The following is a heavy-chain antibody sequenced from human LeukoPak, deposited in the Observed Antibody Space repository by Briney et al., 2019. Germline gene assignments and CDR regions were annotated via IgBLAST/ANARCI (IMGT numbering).Heavy chain of an antibody. CDR1: GVSISSSSYY. Sequence: TSSETLSLTCTVSGVSISSSSYYWGWIRQPPGKGLEWIGRIYYSGSTYYNPSLKSRVTISVDTSKNQFSLKLSSVTAADTAVYYCARAYDFWSGYHFTYDYWGQGTLVTVSS. V-gene: IGHV4-39*01. CDR2: IYYSGST. D-gene: IGHD3-3*01. J-gene: IGHJ4*02. CDR3: ARAYDFWSGYHFTYDY.